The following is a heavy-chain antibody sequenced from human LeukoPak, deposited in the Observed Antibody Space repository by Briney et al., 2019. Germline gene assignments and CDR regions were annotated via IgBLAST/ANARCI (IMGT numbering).Heavy chain of an antibody. Sequence: SVKVSCKASGGTFSSYAISWVRQAPGQGLEWMGGIIPIFGTANYAQKFQGRVTITTDESTSTAYMELSSLRSEDTAVYYCASSKRGYYCYYMDVWGKGTTVTVSS. J-gene: IGHJ6*03. D-gene: IGHD3-16*01. CDR3: ASSKRGYYCYYMDV. CDR1: GGTFSSYA. V-gene: IGHV1-69*05. CDR2: IIPIFGTA.